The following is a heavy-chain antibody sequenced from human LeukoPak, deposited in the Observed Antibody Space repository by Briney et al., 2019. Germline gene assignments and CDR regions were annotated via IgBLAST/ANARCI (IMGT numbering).Heavy chain of an antibody. CDR2: IYNSGST. D-gene: IGHD5-24*01. CDR3: ATDHGATIGYFFDY. Sequence: SETLSLTCTVSGVSISIYYWSWVRQPPGKGLEWIGYIYNSGSTIYNPSLKSRLTISVDTSKNQFSLTLTSVTAADTAVYYCATDHGATIGYFFDYWGQGTLVTVSS. CDR1: GVSISIYY. J-gene: IGHJ4*02. V-gene: IGHV4-59*12.